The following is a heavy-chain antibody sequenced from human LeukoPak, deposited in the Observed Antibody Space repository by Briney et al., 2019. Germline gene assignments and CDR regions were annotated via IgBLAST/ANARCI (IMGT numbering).Heavy chain of an antibody. CDR1: GGSFSGYY. V-gene: IGHV4-34*01. CDR3: ARGPYYYDSNTYYYYGMDV. Sequence: PSETLSLTCAVYGGSFSGYYWSWIRQPPGKGLEWIGEINHSGSTNYNPSLKSRVTISVDTSKNQFSLKLSSVTAADTAVYYCARGPYYYDSNTYYYYGMDVWDQGTTVTVSS. CDR2: INHSGST. D-gene: IGHD3-22*01. J-gene: IGHJ6*02.